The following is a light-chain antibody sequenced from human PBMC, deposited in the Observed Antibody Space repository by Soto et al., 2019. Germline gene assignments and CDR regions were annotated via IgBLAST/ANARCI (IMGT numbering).Light chain of an antibody. V-gene: IGKV1-6*01. CDR1: QGIGNE. CDR2: AAS. Sequence: AIQMTQSPSSLSASVGDRVTITCRASQGIGNELGWYQQKPGKPPKLLIYAASSLHSGVPSRFSGSGSGTDFTLTINSLRPEDFATYYCLQDYNYPYTFGQGTKLEIK. J-gene: IGKJ2*01. CDR3: LQDYNYPYT.